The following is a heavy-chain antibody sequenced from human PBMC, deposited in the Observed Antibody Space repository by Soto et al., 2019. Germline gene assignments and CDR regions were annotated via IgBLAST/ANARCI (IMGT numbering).Heavy chain of an antibody. CDR1: GYTFTSYA. CDR2: INAGNGNT. Sequence: ASVKVSCKASGYTFTSYAMHWVRQAPGQRLEWMGWINAGNGNTKYSQKFQGRVTITRDTSASTAYMDLSSLRSEDTAVYYCASSIAGAGNNWFDPWGKGTLVIVCS. V-gene: IGHV1-3*01. D-gene: IGHD6-19*01. J-gene: IGHJ5*02. CDR3: ASSIAGAGNNWFDP.